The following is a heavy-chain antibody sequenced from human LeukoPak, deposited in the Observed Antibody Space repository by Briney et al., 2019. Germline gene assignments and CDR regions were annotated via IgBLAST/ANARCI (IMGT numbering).Heavy chain of an antibody. CDR1: GYIFTGYY. V-gene: IGHV1-2*02. CDR3: ARSAPTLTYESVTGYLGY. J-gene: IGHJ4*02. D-gene: IGHD3-9*01. Sequence: ASVRVSCTASGYIFTGYYMHWVRQAPGQGLEWMGWINPNSGATNYAQKVQGRVTMTRDTSISTAYMELSRLRADDTAMYYCARSAPTLTYESVTGYLGYWGQGTLVTVSS. CDR2: INPNSGAT.